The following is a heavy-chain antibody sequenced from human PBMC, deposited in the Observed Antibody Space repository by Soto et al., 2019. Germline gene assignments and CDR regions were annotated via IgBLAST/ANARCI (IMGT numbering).Heavy chain of an antibody. V-gene: IGHV3-30*03. D-gene: IGHD3-16*01. Sequence: VQLMESGGGVVHPGGSLRLSCGASGFKLNTYGIYWVRQAPGKGLQWVAQILYDGSKKHYADSVRGRFTITRDNSKNTVHLQKDSLRVDDTAMYYCVRDLALMADFWGQGTRVTVSS. CDR2: ILYDGSKK. CDR1: GFKLNTYG. CDR3: VRDLALMADF. J-gene: IGHJ4*02.